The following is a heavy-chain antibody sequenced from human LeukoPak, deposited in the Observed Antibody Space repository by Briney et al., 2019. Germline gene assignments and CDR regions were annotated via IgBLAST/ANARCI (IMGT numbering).Heavy chain of an antibody. J-gene: IGHJ4*01. CDR2: IYYSGST. D-gene: IGHD3-9*01. V-gene: IGHV4-39*01. CDR3: ARSPLKYYDILTPGEIYY. Sequence: SETLSLTCTVSGGSISSSSYYWGWIRQPPGKGLEWIGSIYYSGSTYYNPSLKSRVTISVDTSKNQFSLKLSSVTDPSTAVYYCARSPLKYYDILTPGEIYYGGQRIMVTVSS. CDR1: GGSISSSSYY.